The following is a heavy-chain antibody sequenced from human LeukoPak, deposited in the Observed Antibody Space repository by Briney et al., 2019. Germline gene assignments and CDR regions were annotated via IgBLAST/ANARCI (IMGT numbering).Heavy chain of an antibody. CDR1: GVTFSGYW. CDR3: ARGGDESRQITY. J-gene: IGHJ4*02. CDR2: INSDGSST. V-gene: IGHV3-74*01. Sequence: PGGSLRLSCAAFGVTFSGYWMNWVRQAPGKGLVWVSRINSDGSSTSYADSVKGRFTISRDNAKNTLYLQMNGLRAEDTAVYYCARGGDESRQITYWGQGTLVTVSS. D-gene: IGHD3-10*01.